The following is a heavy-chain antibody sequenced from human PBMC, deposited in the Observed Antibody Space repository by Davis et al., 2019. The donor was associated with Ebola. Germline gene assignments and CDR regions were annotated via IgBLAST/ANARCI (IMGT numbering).Heavy chain of an antibody. J-gene: IGHJ4*02. CDR3: AKGDMMATTGGNDY. Sequence: GESLKISCAASGFTFSSYAMHWVRQAPGKGLEWVAVISYDGSNKYYADSVKGRFTISRDNSKNTLYLQMNSLRAEDTALYYCAKGDMMATTGGNDYWGQGTLVTVSS. D-gene: IGHD5-24*01. V-gene: IGHV3-30-3*01. CDR2: ISYDGSNK. CDR1: GFTFSSYA.